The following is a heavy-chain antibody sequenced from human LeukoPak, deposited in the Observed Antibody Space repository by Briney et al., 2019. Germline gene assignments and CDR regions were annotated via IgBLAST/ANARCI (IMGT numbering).Heavy chain of an antibody. Sequence: PSETLSLTCSVSGGSISGGSISGYHWSWIRQPPGKGLELIAYMHYSGTTHYNPSLKSRVTISVDTSKNQFSLKLSSVTAADTAVYYCARGYSSPPVYYYYYMDVWGKGTTVTVSS. CDR2: MHYSGTT. CDR1: GGSISGGSISGYH. CDR3: ARGYSSPPVYYYYYMDV. V-gene: IGHV4-61*08. D-gene: IGHD6-13*01. J-gene: IGHJ6*03.